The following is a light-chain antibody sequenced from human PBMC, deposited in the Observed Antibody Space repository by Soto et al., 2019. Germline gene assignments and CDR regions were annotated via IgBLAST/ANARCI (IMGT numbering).Light chain of an antibody. V-gene: IGLV2-14*01. CDR2: EVS. J-gene: IGLJ3*02. CDR1: SSDVGGYNY. CDR3: ASYRSGTTPWV. Sequence: QSALTQPASVSGSPGQSITISCTGSSSDVGGYNYVSWYQQNPGKAPKLMIYEVSNRPSGVSNRFSGSKSGNAASLTISGLQAEDEAKYYCASYRSGTTPWVFGGGTKLTVL.